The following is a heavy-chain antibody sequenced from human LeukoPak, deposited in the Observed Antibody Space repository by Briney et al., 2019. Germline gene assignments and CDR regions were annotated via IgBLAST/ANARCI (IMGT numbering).Heavy chain of an antibody. CDR3: ASRQYYYDSSGGDAFDI. CDR1: GGSISSGSYY. CDR2: IYYSGST. V-gene: IGHV4-61*01. D-gene: IGHD3-22*01. Sequence: SETLSLTCAVSGGSISSGSYYWSWIRQPPGKGLEWIGYIYYSGSTNYNPSLKSRVTISVDTSKNQFSLKLSSVTAADTAVYYCASRQYYYDSSGGDAFDIWGQGTMVTVSS. J-gene: IGHJ3*02.